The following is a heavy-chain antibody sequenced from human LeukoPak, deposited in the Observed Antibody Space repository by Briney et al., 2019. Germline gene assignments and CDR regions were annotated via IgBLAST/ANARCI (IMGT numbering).Heavy chain of an antibody. Sequence: SVKVSCKASGGTFSSYAISWVRQAPGQGLEWMGGIIPIFGTASYAQKFQGRVTITADESTSTAYMELSSLRSEDTAVYYCAGGITFGGVIATYTDYWGQGTLVTVSS. CDR3: AGGITFGGVIATYTDY. D-gene: IGHD3-16*02. J-gene: IGHJ4*02. CDR2: IIPIFGTA. V-gene: IGHV1-69*01. CDR1: GGTFSSYA.